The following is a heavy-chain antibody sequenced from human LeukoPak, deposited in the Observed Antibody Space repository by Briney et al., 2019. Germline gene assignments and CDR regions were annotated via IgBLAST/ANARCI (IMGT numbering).Heavy chain of an antibody. CDR3: AKDFRGYSYGYAAADY. V-gene: IGHV3-30*18. CDR1: GFTFSSYG. Sequence: GGSLRLSCAASGFTFSSYGMHWVRQAPGKGLEWVAVISYDGSNKYYADSVKGRFTISRDNSKNTLYLQMNSLRAEDTAVYYCAKDFRGYSYGYAAADYWGQGTLVTVSS. J-gene: IGHJ4*02. D-gene: IGHD5-18*01. CDR2: ISYDGSNK.